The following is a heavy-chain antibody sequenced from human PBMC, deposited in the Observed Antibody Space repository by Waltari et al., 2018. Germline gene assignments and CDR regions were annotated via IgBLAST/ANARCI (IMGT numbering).Heavy chain of an antibody. CDR1: GFSVSSTY. CDR3: ARDRKYYSSGWSVIFDY. V-gene: IGHV3-53*01. CDR2: IYTSGST. Sequence: EVQLVESGGGLIQPGGSLRLSCAASGFSVSSTYMSWVRQAPGKALEWVSVIYTSGSTDYADSVKGRFTISRDDSKNTLFLQMNNLRAEDTAVYYCARDRKYYSSGWSVIFDYWGQGTLVTVSS. J-gene: IGHJ4*02. D-gene: IGHD6-19*01.